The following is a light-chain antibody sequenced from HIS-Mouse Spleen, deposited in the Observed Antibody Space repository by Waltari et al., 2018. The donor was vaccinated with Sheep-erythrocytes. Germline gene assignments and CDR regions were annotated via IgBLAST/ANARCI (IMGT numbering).Light chain of an antibody. Sequence: QSALTQPPSASGSPGQSVTISCPGTSRDVGGCNYVSGYQQHPGKAPKLMIYEVSTRPSGVPDRFSGSKSGNTASLTVSGLQAEDEADYYCSSYAGSNNWVFGGGTKLTVL. CDR3: SSYAGSNNWV. CDR2: EVS. CDR1: SRDVGGCNY. V-gene: IGLV2-8*01. J-gene: IGLJ3*02.